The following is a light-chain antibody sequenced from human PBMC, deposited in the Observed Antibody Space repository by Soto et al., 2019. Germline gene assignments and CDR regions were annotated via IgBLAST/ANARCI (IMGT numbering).Light chain of an antibody. J-gene: IGKJ1*01. CDR3: QQYNTFWT. V-gene: IGKV1-5*01. CDR2: DVS. CDR1: QSISSW. Sequence: DIQMTQSPATLSASVGDRVTITCRASQSISSWLAWYQQKPGKAPKLLIYDVSTLGSGVPSRFSGSGSGTDFTLTISGLQPDDFGTYYCQQYNTFWTFGQGTKVDIK.